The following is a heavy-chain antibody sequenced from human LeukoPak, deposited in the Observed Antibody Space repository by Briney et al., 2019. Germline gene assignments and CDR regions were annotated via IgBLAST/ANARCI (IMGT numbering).Heavy chain of an antibody. V-gene: IGHV3-30*04. CDR1: GFTFSSYA. Sequence: PGRSLRLSCAASGFTFSSYAMHWVRQAPGKGLEWVAVISYDGSNKYYADSVKGRFTISRDNSKNTLYLQMNSLRAEDTAVYYCAGAYYYDSSGSPAYWGQGTLVTVSS. J-gene: IGHJ4*02. CDR2: ISYDGSNK. CDR3: AGAYYYDSSGSPAY. D-gene: IGHD3-22*01.